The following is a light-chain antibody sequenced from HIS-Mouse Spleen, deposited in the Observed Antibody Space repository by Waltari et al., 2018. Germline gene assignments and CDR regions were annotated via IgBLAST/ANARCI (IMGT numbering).Light chain of an antibody. CDR1: SRDVGGYNY. J-gene: IGLJ1*01. V-gene: IGLV2-11*01. CDR2: DVS. CDR3: CSYAGSYTGV. Sequence: QSALTQPRSVSWSPGQSVTLSCTGTSRDVGGYNYVSWYQQHPGKAPKLMIYDVSKRPSGVPDRFSGSKSGNTASLTISGLQAEDEADYYCCSYAGSYTGVFGTGTKVTVL.